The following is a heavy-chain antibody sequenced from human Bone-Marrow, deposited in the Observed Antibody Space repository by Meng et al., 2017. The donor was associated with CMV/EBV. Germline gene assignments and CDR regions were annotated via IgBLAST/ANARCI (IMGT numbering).Heavy chain of an antibody. D-gene: IGHD6-6*01. J-gene: IGHJ6*02. CDR1: RLTVSNNY. V-gene: IGHV3-53*01. CDR3: ARYRLGGGSSSLSFHYYGMDV. Sequence: GGSLRLSCELSRLTVSNNYMSWVRQAPGEGLEWVSVIYSGGDTHYADSVRGRFTISRDNSKNTLYLQMNSPRAEDTAVYYCARYRLGGGSSSLSFHYYGMDVWGQGTTVTVSS. CDR2: IYSGGDT.